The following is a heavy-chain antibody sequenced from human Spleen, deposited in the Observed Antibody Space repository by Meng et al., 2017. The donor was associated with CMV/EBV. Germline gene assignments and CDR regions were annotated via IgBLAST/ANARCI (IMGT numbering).Heavy chain of an antibody. V-gene: IGHV3-23*01. Sequence: GGSLRLSCAASGFSFSTFAMSWVRQAPGKGLEWVSPITATSGSTCYTDSVKGRFTVSRDNSKNTLYLQMNSLRAEDTAVYYCAKAYSSSWYREYYDYWGQGTLVTVSS. CDR3: AKAYSSSWYREYYDY. J-gene: IGHJ4*02. D-gene: IGHD6-13*01. CDR2: ITATSGST. CDR1: GFSFSTFA.